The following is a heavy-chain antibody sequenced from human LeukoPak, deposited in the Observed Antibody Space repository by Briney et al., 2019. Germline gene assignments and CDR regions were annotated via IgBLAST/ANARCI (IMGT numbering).Heavy chain of an antibody. V-gene: IGHV4-59*08. CDR3: ARLDHLMTTVTTLLDY. CDR1: GGSISSYY. CDR2: IYYSGST. J-gene: IGHJ4*02. D-gene: IGHD4-17*01. Sequence: SETLSLTCTVSGGSISSYYWSWIRQPPGKGLEWIGYIYYSGSTNYNPSLKSRVTISVDTSKNQFSLKLSSVTAADTAVYYCARLDHLMTTVTTLLDYWGQGTLVTVSS.